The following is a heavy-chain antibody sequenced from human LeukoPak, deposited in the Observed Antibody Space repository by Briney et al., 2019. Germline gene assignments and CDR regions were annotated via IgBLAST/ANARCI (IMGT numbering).Heavy chain of an antibody. CDR3: ARERMDPTRNWFDP. CDR1: GYTFTSYD. CDR2: INAGNGNT. V-gene: IGHV1-3*01. D-gene: IGHD5-24*01. Sequence: ASVKVSCKASGYTFTSYDINWVRQATGQGLEWMGWINAGNGNTKYSQKFQGRVTITRDTSASTAYMELSSLRSEDTAVYYCARERMDPTRNWFDPWGQGTLVTVSS. J-gene: IGHJ5*02.